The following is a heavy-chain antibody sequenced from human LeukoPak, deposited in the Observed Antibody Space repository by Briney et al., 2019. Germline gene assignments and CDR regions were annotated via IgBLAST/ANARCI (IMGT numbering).Heavy chain of an antibody. V-gene: IGHV3-48*03. CDR1: GFTFSSYE. CDR3: ARASYYDILTGYYHPYGMDV. J-gene: IGHJ6*02. D-gene: IGHD3-9*01. CDR2: ISSSGSTI. Sequence: GGSLRLSCAASGFTFSSYEMNWVRQAPGKGLEWVSYISSSGSTIYYADSVKGRFTISRHNAKNSLYLQMNSLRAEDTAVYYCARASYYDILTGYYHPYGMDVWGQGTTVTVSS.